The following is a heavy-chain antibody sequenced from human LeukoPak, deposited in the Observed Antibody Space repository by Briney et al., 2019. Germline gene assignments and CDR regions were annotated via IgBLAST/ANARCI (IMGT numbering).Heavy chain of an antibody. CDR1: GGSFSGYY. J-gene: IGHJ4*02. CDR3: ARLRVAAVYYFDY. CDR2: INHSGGT. Sequence: PSETLSLTCVVSGGSFSGYYLTWIRQAPGKGLEWIGDINHSGGTSYNPSLKSRASVSLDTSKNQFSLKLSSVTAADTAVYFCARLRVAAVYYFDYWGQGTLVTVSS. D-gene: IGHD6-13*01. V-gene: IGHV4-34*01.